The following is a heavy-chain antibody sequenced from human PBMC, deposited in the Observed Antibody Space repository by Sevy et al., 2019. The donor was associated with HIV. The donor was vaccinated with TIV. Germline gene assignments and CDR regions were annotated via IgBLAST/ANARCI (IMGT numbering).Heavy chain of an antibody. CDR2: TYYRSKWYN. D-gene: IGHD2-15*01. CDR3: ARGYSSGGSCYSGGFAFDI. V-gene: IGHV6-1*01. CDR1: GDSVSSNSAA. Sequence: KQSQTLSLTCAISGDSVSSNSAAWNWIRQSPSRGLEWLGRTYYRSKWYNDYAVSVKSRITINPDTSKNQYSLQLNSVTPVDTAVYYCARGYSSGGSCYSGGFAFDIWGQGTMVTVSS. J-gene: IGHJ3*02.